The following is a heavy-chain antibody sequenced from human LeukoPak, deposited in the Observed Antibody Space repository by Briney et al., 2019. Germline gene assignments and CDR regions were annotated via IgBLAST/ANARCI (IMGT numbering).Heavy chain of an antibody. CDR3: AKVQGRGSYYLFDY. CDR2: ISGSGGST. Sequence: PGGSLRLSCAASGFTFSSYAMSWVRQGPGKGLEWVSAISGSGGSTYYADSVKGRSTISRDNSKNTLYLQMNSLRAEDTAVYYCAKVQGRGSYYLFDYWGQGTLVTVSS. J-gene: IGHJ4*02. D-gene: IGHD1-26*01. CDR1: GFTFSSYA. V-gene: IGHV3-23*01.